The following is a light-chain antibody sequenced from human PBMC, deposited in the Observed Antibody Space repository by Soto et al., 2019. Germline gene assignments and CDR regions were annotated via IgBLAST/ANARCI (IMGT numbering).Light chain of an antibody. Sequence: EIVMTQSPATLSVSPGERVTLSCRASQSVSSNLAWYQQKAGQAPRLLIYAASTRATGIPVRLSGRGSGTEFTLTISSLQSEDFAVYYCQQYNKWPFTFGQGTRLEIK. CDR3: QQYNKWPFT. CDR2: AAS. J-gene: IGKJ5*01. V-gene: IGKV3-15*01. CDR1: QSVSSN.